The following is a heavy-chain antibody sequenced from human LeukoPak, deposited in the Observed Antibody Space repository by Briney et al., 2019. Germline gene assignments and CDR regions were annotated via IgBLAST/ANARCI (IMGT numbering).Heavy chain of an antibody. CDR1: GFTFSSYS. D-gene: IGHD5-18*01. V-gene: IGHV3-48*01. CDR2: ISSSSSTI. CDR3: AKAPKYSYASDY. J-gene: IGHJ4*02. Sequence: PGGSLRLSCAASGFTFSSYSMNWVRQAPGKGLEWFSYISSSSSTIYYADSVKGRFTISRDNAKNSLYLKMNSLRAEDTAVYYCAKAPKYSYASDYWGQGTLVTVSS.